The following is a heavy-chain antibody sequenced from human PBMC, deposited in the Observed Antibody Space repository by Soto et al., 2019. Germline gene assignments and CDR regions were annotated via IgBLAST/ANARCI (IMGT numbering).Heavy chain of an antibody. CDR3: ARGQEVGAHFFDS. CDR2: IGISGDT. J-gene: IGHJ4*02. D-gene: IGHD2-15*01. V-gene: IGHV3-13*04. CDR1: GFTFRKFD. Sequence: PGGSLGLSCDASGFTFRKFDMHWVRQPTGKGLEWVSTIGISGDTYYAVSVKGRFTISRDNAKNSLSLQMNSLRAGDTALYFCARGQEVGAHFFDSWGQGTQVTVSS.